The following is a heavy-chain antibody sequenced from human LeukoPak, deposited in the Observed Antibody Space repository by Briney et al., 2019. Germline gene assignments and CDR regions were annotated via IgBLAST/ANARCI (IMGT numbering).Heavy chain of an antibody. CDR1: GGSISSYY. D-gene: IGHD3-22*01. Sequence: SETLSLTCTVSGGSISSYYWSWIRQRPGKGLEWIGYIYYSGSANYNPSLKSRVTISVDTSKNQFSLKLSSVTAADTAVYYCARGRLGKIDYWGQGTLVTVSS. CDR2: IYYSGSA. J-gene: IGHJ4*02. V-gene: IGHV4-59*01. CDR3: ARGRLGKIDY.